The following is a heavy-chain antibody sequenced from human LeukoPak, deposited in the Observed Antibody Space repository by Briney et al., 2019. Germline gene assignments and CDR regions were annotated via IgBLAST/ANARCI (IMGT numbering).Heavy chain of an antibody. CDR2: IRYDGRNK. V-gene: IGHV3-30*02. Sequence: GGSLRLSCAASGFTFISYGMHWVRQAPGKGLEWVAFIRYDGRNKYYADSVKGRFTISRDNSKNTLYLQMNSLRDEDTAVYYCAKGVAYCSGGSCYVDFWGQGTLVTVSS. CDR3: AKGVAYCSGGSCYVDF. CDR1: GFTFISYG. J-gene: IGHJ4*02. D-gene: IGHD2-15*01.